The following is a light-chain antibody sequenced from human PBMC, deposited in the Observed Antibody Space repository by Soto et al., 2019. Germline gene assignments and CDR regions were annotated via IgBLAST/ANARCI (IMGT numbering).Light chain of an antibody. CDR1: SSNIGGNS. CDR3: GSWDSSLSAYV. CDR2: DDN. Sequence: QAVVTQPPSVSAAPGQKVTISCSGSSSNIGGNSVSWYQQLPGTAPKLLIYDDNKRPSGIPDRFSGSKSGTSATLGITGFQTGDEADYYCGSWDSSLSAYVFGPGTKLTVL. V-gene: IGLV1-51*01. J-gene: IGLJ1*01.